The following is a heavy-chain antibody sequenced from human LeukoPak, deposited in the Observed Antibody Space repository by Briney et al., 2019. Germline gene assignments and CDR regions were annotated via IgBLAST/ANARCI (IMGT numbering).Heavy chain of an antibody. V-gene: IGHV4-59*01. D-gene: IGHD6-13*01. CDR2: IYYSGST. J-gene: IGHJ5*02. Sequence: PSETLSLTCTVSGGSISSYSWSWIRQPPGKGLEWIGYIYYSGSTNYNPSLKSRVTISVDTSKNQFSLKLSSVTAADTAVYYCARTQQLGGNNWFDPWGQGTLVTVSS. CDR3: ARTQQLGGNNWFDP. CDR1: GGSISSYS.